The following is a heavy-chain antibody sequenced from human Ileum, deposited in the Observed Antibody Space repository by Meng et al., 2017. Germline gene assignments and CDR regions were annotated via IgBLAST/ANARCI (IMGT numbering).Heavy chain of an antibody. CDR3: ARDHWGSLDY. CDR2: AST. J-gene: IGHJ4*02. V-gene: IGHV4-61*08. Sequence: QVPLTGSGPGLVRLAGTLSLFWPVSGGSVSSDGFQWGWVRQPPGKGLEWIGYASTNYNPSLKSRVTISLDTSKNQFSLELSSVTAADTAVYYCARDHWGSLDYWGQGILVTVFS. D-gene: IGHD7-27*01. CDR1: GGSVSSDGFQ.